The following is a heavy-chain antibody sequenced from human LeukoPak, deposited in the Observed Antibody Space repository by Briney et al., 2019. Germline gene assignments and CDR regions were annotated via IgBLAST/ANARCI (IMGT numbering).Heavy chain of an antibody. CDR3: AKDQYYYGSGHRLFY. Sequence: PGRSLRLSCAASGFTFSSYGMHWVRQAPVKGLEWVAVISYDGSNKYYADSVKGRFTISRDNSKNTLYLQMNSLRAEDTAVYYCAKDQYYYGSGHRLFYWGQGTLVTVSS. V-gene: IGHV3-30*18. CDR1: GFTFSSYG. J-gene: IGHJ4*02. D-gene: IGHD3-10*01. CDR2: ISYDGSNK.